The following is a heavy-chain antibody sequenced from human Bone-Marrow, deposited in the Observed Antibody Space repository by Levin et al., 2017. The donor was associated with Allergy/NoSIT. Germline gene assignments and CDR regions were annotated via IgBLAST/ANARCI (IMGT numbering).Heavy chain of an antibody. Sequence: PGGSLRLSCAASGFTFSNYAIHWVRQAPGKGLEWVAIISYDGGNEYYGDSVKGRFTISRDNSRNSLYLQMNRLREEDTAVTYCAKDRGGYSGLDIVENWGHGTLVTVSS. V-gene: IGHV3-30*18. D-gene: IGHD5-12*01. CDR1: GFTFSNYA. CDR2: ISYDGGNE. CDR3: AKDRGGYSGLDIVEN. J-gene: IGHJ4*01.